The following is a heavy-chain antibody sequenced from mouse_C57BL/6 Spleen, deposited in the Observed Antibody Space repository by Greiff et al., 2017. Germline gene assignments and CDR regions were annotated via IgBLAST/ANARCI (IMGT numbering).Heavy chain of an antibody. CDR1: GFTFSDYG. Sequence: EVQLVESGGGLVKPGGSLKLSCAASGFTFSDYGMHWVRQAPEKGLEWVAYISSGSSTIYYADTVKGRFTISRDNAKHTLFLQMTSLRSEDTAMYYCARPGSSPWFAYWGQGTLVTVSS. CDR2: ISSGSSTI. CDR3: ARPGSSPWFAY. V-gene: IGHV5-17*01. D-gene: IGHD1-1*01. J-gene: IGHJ4*01.